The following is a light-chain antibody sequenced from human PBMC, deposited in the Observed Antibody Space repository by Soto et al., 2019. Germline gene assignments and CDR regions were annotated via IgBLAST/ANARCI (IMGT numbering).Light chain of an antibody. J-gene: IGLJ2*01. Sequence: QSVLTQAPSASGIPGQRVTISCSGSTSNIGRYGVDWYQHLPGTAPKLLIYSNNERPSGVPDRFSGSQSGTSASLAISGLQSEDEAEYYCAAWDDSLIGPVFGGGTKLTVL. CDR2: SNN. V-gene: IGLV1-44*01. CDR1: TSNIGRYG. CDR3: AAWDDSLIGPV.